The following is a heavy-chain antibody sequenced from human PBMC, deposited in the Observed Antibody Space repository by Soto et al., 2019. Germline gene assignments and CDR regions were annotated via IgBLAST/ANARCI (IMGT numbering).Heavy chain of an antibody. CDR1: GFTFSSYW. D-gene: IGHD5-18*01. CDR3: VRLWDSARAFDF. CDR2: INSDGSST. V-gene: IGHV3-74*01. Sequence: EVQLVESGGGLVQPGGSLRLSCAASGFTFSSYWMHWVRQAPGKGLVWVSRINSDGSSTSYADSVKGRFTISRDNAKNPLDLQMNSLSAEVTAVYYCVRLWDSARAFDFWGQGTMVTVSS. J-gene: IGHJ3*01.